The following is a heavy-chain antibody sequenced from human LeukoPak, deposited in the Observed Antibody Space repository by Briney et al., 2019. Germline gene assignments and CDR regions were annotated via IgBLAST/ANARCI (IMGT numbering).Heavy chain of an antibody. J-gene: IGHJ4*02. V-gene: IGHV3-21*01. Sequence: GGSLRLSCAASGFTFTYHSMNWVRQAPGKGLEWVSSISISSSYIYYADSVKGRYTISRDNAKNSLYLQMNSLTAEDTAVYYCARGSYCSSTSCRYFEDWGQGTLVTVSS. CDR1: GFTFTYHS. CDR2: ISISSSYI. D-gene: IGHD2-2*01. CDR3: ARGSYCSSTSCRYFED.